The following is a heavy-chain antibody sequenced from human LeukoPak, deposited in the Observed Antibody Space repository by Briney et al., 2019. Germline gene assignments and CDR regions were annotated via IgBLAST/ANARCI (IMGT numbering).Heavy chain of an antibody. Sequence: SETLSLTCTVSGASVTSGSNYWAWIRQPPGQGLEWIGFIYYSGTTIYNPSLENRITMSLVTSKHQFSLRLKAVTAAVTAVYYCARVAPRGGIDPGREGPLVTVSS. J-gene: IGHJ5*02. CDR3: ARVAPRGGIDP. CDR2: IYYSGTT. CDR1: GASVTSGSNY. V-gene: IGHV4-61*01. D-gene: IGHD3-10*01.